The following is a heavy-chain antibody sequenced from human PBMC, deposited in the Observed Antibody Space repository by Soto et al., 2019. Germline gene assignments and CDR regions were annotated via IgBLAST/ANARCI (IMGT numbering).Heavy chain of an antibody. D-gene: IGHD5-12*01. J-gene: IGHJ2*01. CDR2: ISSSSYI. Sequence: KGLEWVSSISSSSYIYYADSVKGRFTISRDNAKNSLYLQMNSLRAEDTAVYYCVFFHSGDDILHFCSVSAFLLNRSSDL. CDR3: VFFHSGDDILHFCSVSAFLLNRSSDL. V-gene: IGHV3-21*01.